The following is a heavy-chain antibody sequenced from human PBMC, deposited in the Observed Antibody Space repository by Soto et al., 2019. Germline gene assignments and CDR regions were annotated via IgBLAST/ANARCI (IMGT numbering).Heavy chain of an antibody. J-gene: IGHJ6*02. CDR2: IMPVFGIV. CDR3: GTGRIVVVGSRAYYGMDV. V-gene: IGHV1-69*01. D-gene: IGHD3-22*01. CDR1: GGTLSNSA. Sequence: QVQLAQSGAEVKKPGSSVKVSCKASGGTLSNSAFSWVRQAPGHGLEWMGGIMPVFGIVNYAQNFQDRVTITADESTSTAYMELSSLRSEDTAVYYCGTGRIVVVGSRAYYGMDVWGQGTTVTVTS.